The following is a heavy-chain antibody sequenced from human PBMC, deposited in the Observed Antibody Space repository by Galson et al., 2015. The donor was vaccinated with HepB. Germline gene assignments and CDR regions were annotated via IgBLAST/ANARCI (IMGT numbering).Heavy chain of an antibody. CDR3: ARGPYYDSSGYFLL. CDR1: GYTFTGYY. Sequence: SVKVSCKASGYTFTGYYMHWVRQAPGQGLEWMGWINPNSGGTNYAQKFQGRVTMTRDTSISTAYMELSRLRSDDTAVYYCARGPYYDSSGYFLLWGQGTLVTVSS. J-gene: IGHJ4*02. D-gene: IGHD3-22*01. V-gene: IGHV1-2*02. CDR2: INPNSGGT.